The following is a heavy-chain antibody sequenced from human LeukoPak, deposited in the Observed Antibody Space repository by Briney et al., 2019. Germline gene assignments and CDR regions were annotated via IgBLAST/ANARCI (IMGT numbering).Heavy chain of an antibody. D-gene: IGHD3-10*01. J-gene: IGHJ5*02. CDR3: ARDSGTTGEVKFDP. Sequence: SETLSLTCTVSGGSISSYYLSWIRQTAGKGLEWIGRMYSSGSNYNPSLKSRATMSIDTSTNQLSLKLSSVTAADTAVYYCARDSGTTGEVKFDPWGQGTLVTVSS. CDR2: MYSSGS. CDR1: GGSISSYY. V-gene: IGHV4-4*07.